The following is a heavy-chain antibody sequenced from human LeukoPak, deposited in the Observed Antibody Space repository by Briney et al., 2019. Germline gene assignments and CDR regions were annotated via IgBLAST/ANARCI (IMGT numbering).Heavy chain of an antibody. CDR1: TYTFTSIG. CDR2: ISANKGNT. CDR3: ARFREQLVRSHYYMDV. J-gene: IGHJ6*03. Sequence: ASVKVSCKASTYTFTSIGISWVRQAPGQGLEWVGWISANKGNTNYAQKLQGRVTTTADESTSTAYMELSSLRSEDTAVYYCARFREQLVRSHYYMDVWGKGTTVTVS. V-gene: IGHV1-18*01. D-gene: IGHD6-6*01.